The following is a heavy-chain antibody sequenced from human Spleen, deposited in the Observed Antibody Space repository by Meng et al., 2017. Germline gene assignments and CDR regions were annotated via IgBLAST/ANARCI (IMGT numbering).Heavy chain of an antibody. Sequence: GSLRLSCTVSGGSISNYYWSWIRQTAGKGLEWIGRFYTSGSSNYNPSLKSRATISVDTSQNNLSLKLSSVTAADSAVYYCARGPTTMAHDFDYWGQGTLVTVSS. CDR2: FYTSGSS. CDR3: ARGPTTMAHDFDY. J-gene: IGHJ4*02. CDR1: GGSISNYY. V-gene: IGHV4-4*07. D-gene: IGHD4-11*01.